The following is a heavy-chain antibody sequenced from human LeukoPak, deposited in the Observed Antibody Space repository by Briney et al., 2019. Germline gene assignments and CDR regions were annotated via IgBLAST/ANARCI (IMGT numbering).Heavy chain of an antibody. D-gene: IGHD2-2*01. Sequence: GGSLRLSCAASGFTFSSYAMHWVRQAPGKGLEWVAVISYDGSNKYYADSVKGRFTISRDNSKSTLYLQMNSLRAEDTAVYYCARGSGGRTIWVVVPAAQSSNYYYYGMDVWGQGTTVTVSS. J-gene: IGHJ6*02. CDR1: GFTFSSYA. CDR3: ARGSGGRTIWVVVPAAQSSNYYYYGMDV. CDR2: ISYDGSNK. V-gene: IGHV3-30-3*01.